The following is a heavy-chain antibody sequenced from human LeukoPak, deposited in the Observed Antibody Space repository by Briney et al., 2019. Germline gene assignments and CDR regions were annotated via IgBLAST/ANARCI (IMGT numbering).Heavy chain of an antibody. Sequence: PSETLSLSCTVSGGSISSYYWSWIRQPPGKGLEWIGYIYYSGSTNYNPSLKSRVTISVDTSKNQFSLKLNPVTAADTAVYYCARVSSAADGYYYYSYMDVWGKGTTVTVSS. J-gene: IGHJ6*03. V-gene: IGHV4-59*01. CDR2: IYYSGST. CDR1: GGSISSYY. CDR3: ARVSSAADGYYYYSYMDV. D-gene: IGHD5-24*01.